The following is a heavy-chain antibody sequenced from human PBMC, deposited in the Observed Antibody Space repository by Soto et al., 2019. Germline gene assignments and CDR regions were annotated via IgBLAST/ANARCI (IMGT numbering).Heavy chain of an antibody. CDR1: GFSFSSYG. V-gene: IGHV3-30*18. D-gene: IGHD6-13*01. CDR2: ISSDGSNK. Sequence: QVQLVESGGGVVQPGRSLRLSCAASGFSFSSYGMHRVRQAPGKGLEWVAVISSDGSNKYYADSVKGRFTIARDNSKNTLYLQMNSLRAQDTAVYYCANAPLPGYSSSWYDYWGQGPLVNVSS. CDR3: ANAPLPGYSSSWYDY. J-gene: IGHJ4*02.